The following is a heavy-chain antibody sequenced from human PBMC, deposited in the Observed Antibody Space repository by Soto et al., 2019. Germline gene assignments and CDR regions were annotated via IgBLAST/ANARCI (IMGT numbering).Heavy chain of an antibody. V-gene: IGHV1-24*01. J-gene: IGHJ6*02. CDR1: GYTLTELS. CDR2: FDPEDGET. D-gene: IGHD1-20*01. CDR3: ATLGITGPRGYYYYYGMDV. Sequence: QVQPVQSGAEVKKPGASVKVSCKVSGYTLTELSMHWVRQAPGKGLEWMGGFDPEDGETIYAQKFQGRVTMTEDTSTDTDYMELSSLRSEDTAVYYCATLGITGPRGYYYYYGMDVWGQGTTVTVSS.